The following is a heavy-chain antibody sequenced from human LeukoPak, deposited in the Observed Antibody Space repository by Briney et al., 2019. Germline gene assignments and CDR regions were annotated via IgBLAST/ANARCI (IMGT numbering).Heavy chain of an antibody. CDR1: GFTFSSYG. D-gene: IGHD3-10*01. J-gene: IGHJ4*02. CDR3: AKDPNYYGSGSYVDH. Sequence: PGGSLRLSCAASGFTFSSYGMSWVRQAPGKGLEWVSAISGSGGSTYYADSVKGRFTISRDNSKNTLYLQMNSLRAEDTAVYYCAKDPNYYGSGSYVDHWGQGTLVTVSS. V-gene: IGHV3-23*01. CDR2: ISGSGGST.